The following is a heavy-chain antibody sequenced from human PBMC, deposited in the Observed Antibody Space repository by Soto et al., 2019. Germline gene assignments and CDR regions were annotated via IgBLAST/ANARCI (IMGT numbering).Heavy chain of an antibody. Sequence: APVKVSCKASGDPFTANYIHWVKQAPGQAVEWMGWINPKSGGTNYPQKFQGRVTMTRDPSLSTVYMTLTRRTTYNTAGYYCARGLRKGGSSEGFDNRGQETLVT. CDR3: ARGLRKGGSSEGFDN. V-gene: IGHV1-2*02. D-gene: IGHD2-2*01. CDR1: GDPFTANY. CDR2: INPKSGGT. J-gene: IGHJ4*02.